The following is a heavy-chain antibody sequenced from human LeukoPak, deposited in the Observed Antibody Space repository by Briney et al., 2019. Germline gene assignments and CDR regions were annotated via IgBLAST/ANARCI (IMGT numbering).Heavy chain of an antibody. CDR3: ARDARAMAF. J-gene: IGHJ6*02. CDR1: GFTFSSYL. CDR2: IKQDGSEK. Sequence: GGSLRLSCAASGFTFSSYLMSWVRQAPGKGLEWVANIKQDGSEKYYVDSVKGRFTISRDNAKNSLYLQMNSLRAEDTAVYYCARDARAMAFWGQGTTVTVSS. V-gene: IGHV3-7*01. D-gene: IGHD5-24*01.